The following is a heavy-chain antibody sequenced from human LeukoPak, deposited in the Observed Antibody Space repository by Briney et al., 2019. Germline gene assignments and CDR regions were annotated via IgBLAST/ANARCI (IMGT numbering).Heavy chain of an antibody. Sequence: GESLRLSCAASGFTFSSYAINWVRQAPGKGLEWVSSIDVGSYAYYANSVRGRFTISRDNAKDSLYLQMNSLRVEDTAVYYCAKDVSQAWQLLGHWGQGTLVTVFS. CDR3: AKDVSQAWQLLGH. CDR1: GFTFSSYA. V-gene: IGHV3-21*01. J-gene: IGHJ1*01. CDR2: IDVGSYA. D-gene: IGHD2-2*01.